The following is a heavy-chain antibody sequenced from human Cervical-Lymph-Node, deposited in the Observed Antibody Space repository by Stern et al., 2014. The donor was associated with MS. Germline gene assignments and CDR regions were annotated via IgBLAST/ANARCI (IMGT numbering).Heavy chain of an antibody. D-gene: IGHD4-17*01. J-gene: IGHJ4*02. CDR1: GYSFTANW. Sequence: EVQLVQSGAEVKKPGESLKISCKGSGYSFTANWIAWVRQMPGKGLEWMGIIYPGDSDTSYSPSFQGQVTILADKALSTAYLQWSSLKASDTAMYYCARDYGDYAFDYWGQGTLVTVSS. V-gene: IGHV5-51*01. CDR2: IYPGDSDT. CDR3: ARDYGDYAFDY.